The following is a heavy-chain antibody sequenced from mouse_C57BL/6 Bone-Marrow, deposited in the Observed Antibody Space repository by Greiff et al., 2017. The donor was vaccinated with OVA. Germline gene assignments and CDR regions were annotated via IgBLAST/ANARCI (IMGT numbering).Heavy chain of an antibody. D-gene: IGHD1-1*01. CDR1: GYTFTSYW. Sequence: EVQLQESGTVLARPGASVKMSCKTSGYTFTSYWMHWVKQRPGQGLEWIGAIYPGNSDTSYNQKFKGKAKLTAVTSASTAYMELSSLTNEDSAVYYCTNPLYYGSTSFAYWGQGTLVTVSA. CDR2: IYPGNSDT. V-gene: IGHV1-5*01. J-gene: IGHJ3*01. CDR3: TNPLYYGSTSFAY.